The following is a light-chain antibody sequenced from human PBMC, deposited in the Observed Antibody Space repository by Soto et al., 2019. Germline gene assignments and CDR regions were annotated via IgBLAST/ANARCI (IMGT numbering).Light chain of an antibody. Sequence: EIVLTQYPGTLSLSPGDRATLSCRASQRITDNYLAWYQQKPGQPPRLLIYGASTRAAGIPDRFSGSGSGTDFTLTISRLEPEDFVVYYCHQYVTASPGTFGQGTRVDI. CDR1: QRITDNY. CDR2: GAS. V-gene: IGKV3-20*01. J-gene: IGKJ1*01. CDR3: HQYVTASPGT.